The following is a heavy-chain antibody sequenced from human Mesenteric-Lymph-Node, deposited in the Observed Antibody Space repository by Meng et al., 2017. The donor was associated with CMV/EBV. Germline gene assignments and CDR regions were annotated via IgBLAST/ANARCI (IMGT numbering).Heavy chain of an antibody. CDR1: GFTFSSYS. D-gene: IGHD3-22*01. CDR3: APDYYDSSGYYYAAEQLDY. CDR2: ISSSSSYT. V-gene: IGHV3-21*01. J-gene: IGHJ4*02. Sequence: GESLKISCAASGFTFSSYSMNWVRQAPGKGLEWVSSISSSSSYTYYADSVKGRFTISRDNAKNSLYLQMNSLRAEDTAVYYCAPDYYDSSGYYYAAEQLDYWGQGTLVTVSS.